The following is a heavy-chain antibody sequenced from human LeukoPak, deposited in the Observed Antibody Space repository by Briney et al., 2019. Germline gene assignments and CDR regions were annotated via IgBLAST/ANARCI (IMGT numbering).Heavy chain of an antibody. V-gene: IGHV4-59*01. Sequence: SETLSLTCTVSGGSISSYYWSWIRQPPGKGLEWIGYIYYSGSTNYNPSLKSRVTISVDTSKNQFSLKLSSVTAADTAAYYCARDDGSWGQGTLVTASS. J-gene: IGHJ5*02. CDR1: GGSISSYY. CDR3: ARDDGS. CDR2: IYYSGST.